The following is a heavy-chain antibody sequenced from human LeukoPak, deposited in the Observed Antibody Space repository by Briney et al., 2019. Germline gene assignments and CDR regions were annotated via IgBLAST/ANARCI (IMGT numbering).Heavy chain of an antibody. Sequence: GGSLRLSCAASGFAFSSYWMSWVRQAPGKGLEWVANIKQDGSEKYYVDSVKGRFTISRDDAKDSLYLQMNSLRAEDTAAYYCASRRGGSSGWYEVFDYWGQGTLVTVSS. J-gene: IGHJ4*02. D-gene: IGHD6-19*01. CDR3: ASRRGGSSGWYEVFDY. V-gene: IGHV3-7*01. CDR2: IKQDGSEK. CDR1: GFAFSSYW.